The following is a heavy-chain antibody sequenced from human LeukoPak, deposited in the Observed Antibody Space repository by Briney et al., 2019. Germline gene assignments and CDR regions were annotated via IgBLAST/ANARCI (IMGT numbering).Heavy chain of an antibody. D-gene: IGHD2-15*01. V-gene: IGHV3-23*01. CDR1: GFTFSSYA. Sequence: GGSLRLSCAASGFTFSSYAMSWVRQAPGNGLEWVSAISGSGGSTYYADSVKGRFTISRDNSKNTLYLQMNSLRAEDTAVYYCAKAGGIVVVVAATFDYWGQGTLVTVSS. J-gene: IGHJ4*02. CDR2: ISGSGGST. CDR3: AKAGGIVVVVAATFDY.